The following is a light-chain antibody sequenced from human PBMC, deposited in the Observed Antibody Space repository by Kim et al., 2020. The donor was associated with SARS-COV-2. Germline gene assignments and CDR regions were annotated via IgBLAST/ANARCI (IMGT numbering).Light chain of an antibody. CDR2: GAS. V-gene: IGKV3-20*01. J-gene: IGKJ3*01. Sequence: EIVLTQSPGTLSLSPGERATLSCRASQSVSSSYLAWYQQKPGQAPRLLIYGASSRATGIQDRFSGSGSGTDFTLTISRLEPEDFAVYYCQQYGTFGPGTKVDIK. CDR3: QQYGT. CDR1: QSVSSSY.